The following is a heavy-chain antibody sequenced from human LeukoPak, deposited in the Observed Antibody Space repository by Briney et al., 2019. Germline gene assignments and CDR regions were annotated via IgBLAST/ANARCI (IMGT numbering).Heavy chain of an antibody. J-gene: IGHJ4*02. CDR2: IYYNGST. V-gene: IGHV4-59*01. CDR1: GGSLSGYY. Sequence: SETLSLTCTVSGGSLSGYYWSWIRQPPGKGLEWIAYIYYNGSTNYNPSLKSRVTISVDTSTNQFSLKMSTVTAADTAVYYCASLDCSGDSCRFDSWGQGTLVTVSS. D-gene: IGHD2-15*01. CDR3: ASLDCSGDSCRFDS.